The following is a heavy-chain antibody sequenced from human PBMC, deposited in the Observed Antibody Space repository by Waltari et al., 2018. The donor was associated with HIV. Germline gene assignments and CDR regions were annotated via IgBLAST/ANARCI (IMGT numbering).Heavy chain of an antibody. V-gene: IGHV3-9*01. CDR3: VKDGGLSSRHYYSGYFDS. CDR1: GFSFDDSA. D-gene: IGHD3-22*01. J-gene: IGHJ4*02. Sequence: EVQLVESGGGLVQPGRSLRLSCEASGFSFDDSAMHWFRQAPGKGLEWLSGINWNSETTGSADSVKGRFTISRDNAKNSLYLHMNSLRPEDTALYYCVKDGGLSSRHYYSGYFDSWGQGTLVTVST. CDR2: INWNSETT.